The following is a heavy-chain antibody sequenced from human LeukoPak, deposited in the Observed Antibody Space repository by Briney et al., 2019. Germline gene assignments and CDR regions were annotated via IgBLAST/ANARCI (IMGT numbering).Heavy chain of an antibody. J-gene: IGHJ5*02. Sequence: PSETLSPTCTVCGGSISSYYWSWMRQPAGKGLEWIGRMYTSGSTNYNPSLKSRVTISVDTSKNQFSLKLSSATAADPAVYYCARQALAAAGTFVWFDPRGQGTLVTVSS. CDR3: ARQALAAAGTFVWFDP. CDR1: GGSISSYY. V-gene: IGHV4-4*07. D-gene: IGHD6-13*01. CDR2: MYTSGST.